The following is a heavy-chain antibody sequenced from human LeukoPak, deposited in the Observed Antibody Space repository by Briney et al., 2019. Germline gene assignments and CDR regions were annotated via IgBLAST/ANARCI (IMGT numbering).Heavy chain of an antibody. CDR1: GFTFSSYS. V-gene: IGHV3-21*01. J-gene: IGHJ6*02. Sequence: GGSLRLSCAASGFTFSSYSMNWVRQAPGKGLEWVSSISSSSSYIHYADSVKGRFTISRDNAKNSLYLQMNSLRAEDTAVYYCARDQSQVVVITTGYYGMDVWGQGTTVTVSS. CDR2: ISSSSSYI. CDR3: ARDQSQVVVITTGYYGMDV. D-gene: IGHD3-22*01.